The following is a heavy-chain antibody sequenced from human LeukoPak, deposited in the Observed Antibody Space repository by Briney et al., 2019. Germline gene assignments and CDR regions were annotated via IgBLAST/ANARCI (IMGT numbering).Heavy chain of an antibody. J-gene: IGHJ6*02. CDR3: TTDSYCSTTTCYASSNYYYGLDA. CDR2: IYRNTDGGTK. Sequence: GGSLRLSCAASGFTFSNAWMTWVRQAPGKGLEWVGRIYRNTDGGTKDYAAPVKGRFTISRDDSKNTLYLQMNSLKTEDTAVYYCTTDSYCSTTTCYASSNYYYGLDAWGQGTSVTVSS. CDR1: GFTFSNAW. D-gene: IGHD2-2*01. V-gene: IGHV3-15*05.